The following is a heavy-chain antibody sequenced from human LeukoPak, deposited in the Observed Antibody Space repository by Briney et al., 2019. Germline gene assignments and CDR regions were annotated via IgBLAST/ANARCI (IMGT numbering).Heavy chain of an antibody. D-gene: IGHD2-2*01. CDR2: ISSSSSYI. CDR3: ARGYQLLPIDY. CDR1: GFTFSGYS. J-gene: IGHJ4*02. Sequence: GGSLRLSCAASGFTFSGYSMNWVRQGPGKGREWVSSISSSSSYIYYADSVKGRFTTSRDNAKNSLYLQRNSMRAEDTAVYYCARGYQLLPIDYWGEGTLVTVSS. V-gene: IGHV3-21*01.